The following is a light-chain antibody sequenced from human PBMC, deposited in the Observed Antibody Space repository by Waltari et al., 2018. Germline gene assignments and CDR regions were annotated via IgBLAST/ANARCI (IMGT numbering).Light chain of an antibody. CDR3: QSADSSGTYVV. J-gene: IGLJ2*01. Sequence: SYELTQPPSVSVSPGQTARISCSGDALPKHYAYWYQQKPGQAPVLLIYKDTERPSGIPGRFSGSSSGTKVTLTISGVQAEDEADYYCQSADSSGTYVVFGGGTMLTVL. CDR1: ALPKHY. CDR2: KDT. V-gene: IGLV3-25*03.